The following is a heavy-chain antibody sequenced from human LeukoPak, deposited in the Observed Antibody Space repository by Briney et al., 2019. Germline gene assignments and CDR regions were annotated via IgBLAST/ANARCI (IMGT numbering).Heavy chain of an antibody. CDR1: GFTFSSYS. CDR2: ISSSSSYI. J-gene: IGHJ1*01. V-gene: IGHV3-21*01. CDR3: ARGAGATHFLEYFQH. Sequence: PGGSLRLSCAASGFTFSSYSMNWVRQAPGKGLEWVSSISSSSSYIYYADSVKGRFTISRDNAKNSLYLQMNSLRAEDTAVYYCARGAGATHFLEYFQHWGQGTLVTVSS. D-gene: IGHD1-26*01.